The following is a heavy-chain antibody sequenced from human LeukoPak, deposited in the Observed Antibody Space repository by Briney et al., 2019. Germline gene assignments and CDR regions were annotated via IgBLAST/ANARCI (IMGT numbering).Heavy chain of an antibody. J-gene: IGHJ4*02. Sequence: KASETLSLTCTVSGGSISSSSYYWGWIRQPPGKGLEWIGSIYYSGSTYYNPSLKSRVTISVDTSKNQFSLKLSSVTAADTAVYYCARDGRDGYNWYYWGQGTLVTVSS. CDR2: IYYSGST. V-gene: IGHV4-39*07. CDR3: ARDGRDGYNWYY. CDR1: GGSISSSSYY. D-gene: IGHD5-24*01.